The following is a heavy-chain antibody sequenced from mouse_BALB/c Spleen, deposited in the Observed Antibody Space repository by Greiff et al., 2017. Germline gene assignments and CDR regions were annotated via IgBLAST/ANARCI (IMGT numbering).Heavy chain of an antibody. Sequence: QVQLKESGPGLVAPSQSLSITCTVSGFSLTSYGVHWVRQTPGKGLEWLGVIWAGGSTNYNSALMSRLSTSKDNTKSQVFFKMNSLQTDDTAMYYCGRGTTATAMDYWGQGTSVTVSS. V-gene: IGHV2-9*02. J-gene: IGHJ4*01. D-gene: IGHD1-2*01. CDR2: IWAGGST. CDR1: GFSLTSYG. CDR3: GRGTTATAMDY.